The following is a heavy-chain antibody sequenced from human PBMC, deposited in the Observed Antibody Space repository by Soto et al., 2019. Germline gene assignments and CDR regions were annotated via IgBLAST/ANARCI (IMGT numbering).Heavy chain of an antibody. D-gene: IGHD3-10*01. V-gene: IGHV4-34*01. CDR3: ARGRFAMVRGVIGY. J-gene: IGHJ4*02. CDR2: INHSGST. CDR1: GGSFSGYY. Sequence: QVQLQQWGAGLLKPSETLSLTCAVYGGSFSGYYWSWIRQPPGKGLEWIGEINHSGSTNYNPSLKRRVTISVDTSKNQFSLKLSSVTAADTAVYYCARGRFAMVRGVIGYWGQGTLVTVSS.